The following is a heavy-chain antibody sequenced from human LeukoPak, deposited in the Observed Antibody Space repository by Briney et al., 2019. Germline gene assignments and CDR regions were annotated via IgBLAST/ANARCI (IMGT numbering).Heavy chain of an antibody. D-gene: IGHD2-8*01. V-gene: IGHV4-4*07. J-gene: IGHJ4*02. CDR2: ISTSGNT. Sequence: SETLSLTCTVSGGSINVFYWSWIRQPAGKGLQWIGRISTSGNTDYNPSLKSRVTMSVDTSKNQFSLKLSSVTAADTAVYYCAREDIVLMVYAFDYWGQGTLVTVSS. CDR1: GGSINVFY. CDR3: AREDIVLMVYAFDY.